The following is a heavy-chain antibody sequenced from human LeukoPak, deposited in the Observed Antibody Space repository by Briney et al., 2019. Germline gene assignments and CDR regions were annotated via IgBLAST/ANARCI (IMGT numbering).Heavy chain of an antibody. J-gene: IGHJ4*02. D-gene: IGHD4-17*01. CDR2: IKQDGSEK. CDR3: ARIYGDYVLYYFDY. CDR1: GFTFSSYW. V-gene: IGHV3-7*01. Sequence: GGSLRLSCAASGFTFSSYWMSWVRQAPGKGLEWVANIKQDGSEKYYVDSVKDRFTISRDNAKNSLYLQMNSLRAEDTAVYYCARIYGDYVLYYFDYRGQGTLVTVSS.